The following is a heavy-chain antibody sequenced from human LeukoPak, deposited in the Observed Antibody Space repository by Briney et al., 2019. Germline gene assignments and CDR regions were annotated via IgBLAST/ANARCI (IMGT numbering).Heavy chain of an antibody. J-gene: IGHJ4*02. D-gene: IGHD2-15*01. CDR2: IYPGDSDT. Sequence: GESLKISCKGSGYRFTSYWIGWVRQMPGKGLEWMGIIYPGDSDTRYSPSFQGQVTTSADKSISTAYLQWSSLKASDTAMYYCGRGGYYSGGIFYYYFDYWGQGTLVTVSS. CDR3: GRGGYYSGGIFYYYFDY. V-gene: IGHV5-51*01. CDR1: GYRFTSYW.